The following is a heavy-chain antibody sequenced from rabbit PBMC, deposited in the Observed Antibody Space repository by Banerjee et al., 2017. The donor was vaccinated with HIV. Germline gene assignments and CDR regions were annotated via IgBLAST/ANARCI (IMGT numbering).Heavy chain of an antibody. CDR2: IDPIFDST. CDR3: AREGGIVVAGAFNL. D-gene: IGHD4-1*01. V-gene: IGHV1S45*01. Sequence: QEQLKETGGGLVQPGGSLKLSCKASGFDFSSYGVSWVRQAPGKGLEWIGYIDPIFDSTYYASWAKGRFTISKTSSTTVTLQVTSLTVADTATYFCAREGGIVVAGAFNLWGPGTLVTVS. J-gene: IGHJ4*01. CDR1: GFDFSSYG.